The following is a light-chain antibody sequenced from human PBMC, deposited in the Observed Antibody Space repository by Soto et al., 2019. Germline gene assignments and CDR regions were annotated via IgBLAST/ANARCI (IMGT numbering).Light chain of an antibody. CDR1: HSVASN. V-gene: IGKV3-15*01. Sequence: EIVMTQSPASLSVSPGDGATLSCRASHSVASNVAWYQQKPGQGPRLLIHGASTRAVGVPARFSGSGSGTDFTLTIRSLQSEDFAVYYCQQYHNWPPQYTFGQGTKLQIK. CDR3: QQYHNWPPQYT. CDR2: GAS. J-gene: IGKJ2*01.